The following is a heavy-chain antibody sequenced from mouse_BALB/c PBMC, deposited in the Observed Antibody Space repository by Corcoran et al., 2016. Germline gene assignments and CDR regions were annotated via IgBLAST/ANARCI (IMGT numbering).Heavy chain of an antibody. V-gene: IGHV14-3*02. Sequence: EVQLQQSGAELVKPGASVKLSCTASGFNIKDTYMHWVKQRPEQGLEWIGRIDPENGNTKYDPKFQGKATMTADTSSNTAYLQLSSLTSEDTAVYYCARYGYGNYAYFDVWGAGTTVTVSS. CDR2: IDPENGNT. CDR3: ARYGYGNYAYFDV. D-gene: IGHD2-1*01. CDR1: GFNIKDTY. J-gene: IGHJ1*01.